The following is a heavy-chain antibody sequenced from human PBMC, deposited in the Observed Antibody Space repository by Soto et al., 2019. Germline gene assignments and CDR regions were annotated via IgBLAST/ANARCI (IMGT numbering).Heavy chain of an antibody. J-gene: IGHJ4*02. Sequence: QLQLQESGPGLVKPSETLSLTCTVSGGSISSSSYYWGWIRQPPGKGLEWIGSIYYSGSTYYNPSLKSRVTISVDPSKIQFSLKLSSVTAADTAVYYCARPRLTMVRGVPSYYFDYWGQGTLVTVSS. V-gene: IGHV4-39*01. CDR1: GGSISSSSYY. D-gene: IGHD3-10*01. CDR2: IYYSGST. CDR3: ARPRLTMVRGVPSYYFDY.